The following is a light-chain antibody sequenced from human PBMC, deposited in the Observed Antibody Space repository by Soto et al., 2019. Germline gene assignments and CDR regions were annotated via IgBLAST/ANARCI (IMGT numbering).Light chain of an antibody. J-gene: IGLJ1*01. CDR1: SSDVGSYNL. CDR2: EVS. V-gene: IGLV2-23*02. Sequence: VLTQPASVSGSPGQSITISCTGISSDVGSYNLVSWYQQHPGKAPKLMIYEVSKRPSGVSNRFSGSKSGITASLTISGLQAEDEADYYCCSYAGSSTYVFGTGTKVTVL. CDR3: CSYAGSSTYV.